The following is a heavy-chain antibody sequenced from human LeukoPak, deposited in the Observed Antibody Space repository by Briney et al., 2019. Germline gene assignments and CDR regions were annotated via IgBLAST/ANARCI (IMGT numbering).Heavy chain of an antibody. CDR1: GYTFTGYG. CDR2: ISAYNGNT. J-gene: IGHJ4*02. V-gene: IGHV1-18*01. Sequence: ASVKVSCKASGYTFTGYGISWVRQAPGQGLEWMGWISAYNGNTNYAQKLQGRVTMTTDTSTSTAYMELRSLRSDDTAVYYCARAGHYYGPPYYFDYWGQGTLVTVSS. CDR3: ARAGHYYGPPYYFDY. D-gene: IGHD3-10*01.